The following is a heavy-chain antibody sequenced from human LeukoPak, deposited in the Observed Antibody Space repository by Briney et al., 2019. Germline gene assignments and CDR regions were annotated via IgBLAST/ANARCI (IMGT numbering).Heavy chain of an antibody. J-gene: IGHJ4*02. V-gene: IGHV3-11*06. Sequence: GGSLRLSCAASGFTFSDYYMSWIRQAPGKGLEWVSYISSSSDTNYADSVKRRFTISRDNAKNSLYLQMNSLRAEDTAVYYCAREKYGSSWYADYWGQGTLVTVSS. CDR1: GFTFSDYY. D-gene: IGHD6-13*01. CDR3: AREKYGSSWYADY. CDR2: ISSSSDT.